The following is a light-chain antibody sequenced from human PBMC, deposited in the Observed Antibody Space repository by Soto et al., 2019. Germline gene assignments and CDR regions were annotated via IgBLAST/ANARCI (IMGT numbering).Light chain of an antibody. CDR2: GAS. CDR3: LQSHPIPLT. J-gene: IGKJ5*01. Sequence: DVQMTQSPSSLSASVGDRVTITCRASQNIKNCLSGYQLKPGKDPRVVIFGASLLHSWVPSTFIASGAGTEFTLSISSRRPDDFPSYNCLQSHPIPLTFGQGTRLDI. V-gene: IGKV1-39*01. CDR1: QNIKNC.